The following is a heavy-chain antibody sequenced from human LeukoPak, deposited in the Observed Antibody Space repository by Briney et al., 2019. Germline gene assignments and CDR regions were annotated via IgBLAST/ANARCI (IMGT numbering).Heavy chain of an antibody. CDR2: ISAYNGNT. J-gene: IGHJ5*02. CDR1: GYTFTSYG. CDR3: ARDRSTRAAGTLWFDP. V-gene: IGHV1-18*01. Sequence: ASVKVSCKASGYTFTSYGISWVRQAPGQGLEWMGWISAYNGNTNYAQKLQGRVTMTTDTSTSTAYMELRSLRSDGTAVYYCARDRSTRAAGTLWFDPWGQGTLVTVSS. D-gene: IGHD6-13*01.